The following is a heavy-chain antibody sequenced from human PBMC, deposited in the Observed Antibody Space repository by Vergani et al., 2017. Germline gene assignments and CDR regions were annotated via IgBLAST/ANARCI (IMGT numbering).Heavy chain of an antibody. V-gene: IGHV3-9*01. CDR2: IRWNSGSI. J-gene: IGHJ3*02. Sequence: EVQLVESGGGLVQPGRSLRLSCAASGFTFDDYAMHWVRQAPGKGLEWVSGIRWNSGSIGYADSVKGRFTISRDNAKNSLYLQMNSLRAEDTALYDCAKDQSLFCSSTSCYTGAFDIWGQATMVTVSS. CDR3: AKDQSLFCSSTSCYTGAFDI. D-gene: IGHD2-2*02. CDR1: GFTFDDYA.